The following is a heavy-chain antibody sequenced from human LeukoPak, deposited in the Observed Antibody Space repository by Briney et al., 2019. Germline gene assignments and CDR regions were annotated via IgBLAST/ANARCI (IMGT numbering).Heavy chain of an antibody. V-gene: IGHV3-11*01. CDR1: GFTFSDYY. CDR3: ARVPCGGDCYYYFDY. Sequence: PGGSLRLSYAASGFTFSDYYMSWIRQAPGKGLEWVSYISSSGSTIYYADSVKGRFTISRDNAKNSLYLQMNSLRAEDTAVYYCARVPCGGDCYYYFDYWGQGTLVTVSS. J-gene: IGHJ4*02. CDR2: ISSSGSTI. D-gene: IGHD2-21*02.